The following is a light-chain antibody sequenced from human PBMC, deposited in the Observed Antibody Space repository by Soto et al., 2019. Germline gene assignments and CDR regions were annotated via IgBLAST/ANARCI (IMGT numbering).Light chain of an antibody. J-gene: IGLJ1*01. V-gene: IGLV1-40*01. Sequence: QSVLTQPPSVSGAPGQRVTISCTGSSSNIGAGYDVHWYQQLPGTAPKLLIYGNSNRPSGVPDRFSGSKSGTSASLAITGLQAVDEADYYCQSYDSSLGGFYVFGTGTKLTVL. CDR3: QSYDSSLGGFYV. CDR2: GNS. CDR1: SSNIGAGYD.